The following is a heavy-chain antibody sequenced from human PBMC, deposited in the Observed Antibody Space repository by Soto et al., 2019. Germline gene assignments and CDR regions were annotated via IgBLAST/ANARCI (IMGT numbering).Heavy chain of an antibody. V-gene: IGHV1-69*13. CDR1: GGTFSSYA. CDR3: ARELYSYGDYYYYYGMDV. Sequence: SVKVSCKASGGTFSSYAISWVRQAPGQGLEWRGGIIPIFGTANYAQKFQGRVTITADESTSTAYMELSSLGSEDTAVYYCARELYSYGDYYYYYGMDVWGQGTTVTVSS. J-gene: IGHJ6*02. CDR2: IIPIFGTA. D-gene: IGHD5-18*01.